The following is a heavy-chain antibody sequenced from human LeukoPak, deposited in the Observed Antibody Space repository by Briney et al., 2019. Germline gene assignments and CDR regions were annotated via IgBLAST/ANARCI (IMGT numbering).Heavy chain of an antibody. D-gene: IGHD1-26*01. Sequence: PGGSLRLSCAASGFTFSSYGMHWVRQAPGKGLEWVAFIRYDGSNKYYADSVKGRFTISRDNSKNTLYLQMNSLKAEDTAVYYCAKERGWSGSYYGDWFDPWGQGTLVTVSS. CDR3: AKERGWSGSYYGDWFDP. J-gene: IGHJ5*02. CDR1: GFTFSSYG. V-gene: IGHV3-30*02. CDR2: IRYDGSNK.